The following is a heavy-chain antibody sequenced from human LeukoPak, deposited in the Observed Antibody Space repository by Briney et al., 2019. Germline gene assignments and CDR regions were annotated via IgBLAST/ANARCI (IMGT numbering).Heavy chain of an antibody. Sequence: GASVKVSCKASGYTFTSYGISWVRQAPGQGLEWMGWINPNSGGTNYAQKFQGWVTMTRDTSISTAYMELSRLRSDDTAVYYCARDIRGPTDSSYGMDVWGQGTTVTVSS. CDR3: ARDIRGPTDSSYGMDV. D-gene: IGHD1-14*01. CDR2: INPNSGGT. CDR1: GYTFTSYG. J-gene: IGHJ6*02. V-gene: IGHV1-2*04.